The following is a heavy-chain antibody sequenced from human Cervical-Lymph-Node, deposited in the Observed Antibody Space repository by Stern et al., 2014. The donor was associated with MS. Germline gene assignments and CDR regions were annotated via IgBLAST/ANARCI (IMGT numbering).Heavy chain of an antibody. D-gene: IGHD1-1*01. J-gene: IGHJ3*01. CDR1: GASFSDNS. CDR2: IHSSGGT. V-gene: IGHV4-34*01. CDR3: ARERKVERSARLLVSFDV. Sequence: QVQLQQWGAGLLRPSETLSLTCAVHGASFSDNSWSWIRQTPGKGLEWIGAIHSSGGTHYNPSLMSRATLSVDPSRNQFSLKLSSLTAADTAMYYCARERKVERSARLLVSFDVWGQGTLVTVSS.